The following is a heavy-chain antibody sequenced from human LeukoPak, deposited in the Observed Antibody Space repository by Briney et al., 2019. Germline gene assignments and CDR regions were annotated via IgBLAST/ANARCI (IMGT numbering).Heavy chain of an antibody. J-gene: IGHJ3*02. CDR1: GGSISSYY. Sequence: SETLSLTCTVSGGSISSYYWSWIRQPPGKGLEWIGYIYYSGSTNYNPPLKSRVTISVDTSKNQFSLKLSSVTAADTAVYYCARVGVEFLDAFDIWGQGTMVTVSS. CDR3: ARVGVEFLDAFDI. CDR2: IYYSGST. D-gene: IGHD3-3*01. V-gene: IGHV4-59*01.